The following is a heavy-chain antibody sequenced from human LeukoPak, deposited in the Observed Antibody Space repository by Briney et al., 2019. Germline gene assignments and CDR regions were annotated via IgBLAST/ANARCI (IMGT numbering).Heavy chain of an antibody. CDR3: ERDAVVPAAKTVYYSGMDV. V-gene: IGHV1-69*10. J-gene: IGHJ6*02. CDR2: IIPILGIA. CDR1: GGTFSSYA. D-gene: IGHD2-2*01. Sequence: GASLKLSCKASGGTFSSYAISWVRQAPGQGLEWMGGIIPILGIANYAQKFQGRVTMPADKSTSTAYMELSGVRSEDTAVYYCERDAVVPAAKTVYYSGMDVWGQGTTVTVSS.